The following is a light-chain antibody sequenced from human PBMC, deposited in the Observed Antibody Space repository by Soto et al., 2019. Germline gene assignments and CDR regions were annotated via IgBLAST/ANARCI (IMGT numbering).Light chain of an antibody. CDR1: QSVSNSY. CDR3: QQYGGSPLT. CDR2: GAS. Sequence: EIVLTQSPGTLSLSPGERATLSCRASQSVSNSYLAWYQQKPGQAPRLLIYGASSRATGIPDRFSGSGSGTDFALTISRLEPEDFAVYHGQQYGGSPLTFGQGTKVEIK. V-gene: IGKV3-20*01. J-gene: IGKJ1*01.